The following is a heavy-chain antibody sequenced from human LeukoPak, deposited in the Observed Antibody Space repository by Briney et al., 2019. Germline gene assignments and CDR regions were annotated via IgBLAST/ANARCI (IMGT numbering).Heavy chain of an antibody. Sequence: GGSLRLSCAASGFTFSDYYMSWIRQAPGKRLEWVSYISSSGSTIYYADSVEGRFTISRDNAKNSLSLQMNSLRADDTAAYYCARETFCTSTSCPNAFDLWGQGTMVTVSS. CDR3: ARETFCTSTSCPNAFDL. CDR2: ISSSGSTI. J-gene: IGHJ3*01. V-gene: IGHV3-11*04. CDR1: GFTFSDYY. D-gene: IGHD2-2*01.